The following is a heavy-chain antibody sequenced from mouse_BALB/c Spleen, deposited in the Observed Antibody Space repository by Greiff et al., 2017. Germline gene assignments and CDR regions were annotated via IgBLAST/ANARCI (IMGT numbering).Heavy chain of an antibody. CDR3: ARDRGYWYFDV. Sequence: EVKVVESGGGLVQPGGSLRLSCATSGFTFSDFYMEWVRQPPGKRLEWIAASRNKANDYTTEYSASVKGRFIVSRDTSQSILYLQMNALRAEDTAIYYCARDRGYWYFDVWGAGTTVTVSS. V-gene: IGHV7-1*02. CDR2: SRNKANDYTT. CDR1: GFTFSDFY. J-gene: IGHJ1*01.